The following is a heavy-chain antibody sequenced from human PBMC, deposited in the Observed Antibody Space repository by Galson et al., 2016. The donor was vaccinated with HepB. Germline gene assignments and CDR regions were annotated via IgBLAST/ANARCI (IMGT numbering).Heavy chain of an antibody. Sequence: SLRLSCAASGFTFSSYAMYWVRQAPGKGLEYVSAISSNGGRTYYADSVKGRFTISRDNSKNTLYLQMSSLRAEDTAVYYCVKRGQERSFDYWGQGTLVTVSS. D-gene: IGHD1-26*01. V-gene: IGHV3-64D*08. CDR2: ISSNGGRT. J-gene: IGHJ4*02. CDR3: VKRGQERSFDY. CDR1: GFTFSSYA.